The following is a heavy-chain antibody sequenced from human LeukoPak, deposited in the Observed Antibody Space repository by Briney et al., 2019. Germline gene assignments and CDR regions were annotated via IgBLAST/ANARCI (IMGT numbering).Heavy chain of an antibody. V-gene: IGHV3-33*01. J-gene: IGHJ4*02. D-gene: IGHD3-10*01. CDR2: IWYDGSNK. Sequence: GGSLRLSCAASGFTFSSYGMHWGRQAPRKGLEWVAVIWYDGSNKYYADSVKGRFTISRDNSKNTLDVQMNSLRAEDTAVYYCARDPYYYGSGIWGYFDYWGQGTLVTVSS. CDR3: ARDPYYYGSGIWGYFDY. CDR1: GFTFSSYG.